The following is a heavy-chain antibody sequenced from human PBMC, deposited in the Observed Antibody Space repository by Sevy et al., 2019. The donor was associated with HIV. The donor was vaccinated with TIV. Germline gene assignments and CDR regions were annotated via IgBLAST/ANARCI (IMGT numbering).Heavy chain of an antibody. CDR2: ISSSSSYK. J-gene: IGHJ3*02. D-gene: IGHD1-26*01. CDR1: GFTFSSYS. V-gene: IGHV3-21*01. Sequence: GGSLRLSCAASGFTFSSYSMNWVRQAPGKGLEWVSSISSSSSYKYYADSVKGRFTISRDNAKNSLYLQMNSLRAEDTAVYYCARDGNAFDIWGQGTMVTVSS. CDR3: ARDGNAFDI.